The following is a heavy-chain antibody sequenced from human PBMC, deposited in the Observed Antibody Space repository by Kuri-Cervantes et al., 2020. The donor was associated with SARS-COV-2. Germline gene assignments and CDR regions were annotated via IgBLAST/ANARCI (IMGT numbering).Heavy chain of an antibody. V-gene: IGHV3-74*01. CDR1: GFTFSSYW. CDR3: AKDGAGAHDF. D-gene: IGHD4/OR15-4a*01. J-gene: IGHJ4*02. CDR2: ITSDGSST. Sequence: GGSLRLSCAASGFTFSSYWMHWVRQAPGKGLVWVSRITSDGSSTSYADSVKGRFTISRDNSQNKLYLQMRSLRPEDTAMYYCAKDGAGAHDFWGQGTLVTVSS.